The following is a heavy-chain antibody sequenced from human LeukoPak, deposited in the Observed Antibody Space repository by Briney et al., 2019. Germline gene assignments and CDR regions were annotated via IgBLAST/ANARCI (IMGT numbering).Heavy chain of an antibody. CDR3: ASQEYYYDSSGYYRLGAFDI. J-gene: IGHJ3*02. V-gene: IGHV4-61*02. CDR1: GGSISSSIYY. D-gene: IGHD3-22*01. Sequence: PSETLSLTCTVSGGSISSSIYYWSWIRQPAGKGLEWIGRIYTSGSTNYNPSLKSRVTISVDTSKNQFSLKLSSVPAADTAVYYCASQEYYYDSSGYYRLGAFDIWGQGTMVTVSS. CDR2: IYTSGST.